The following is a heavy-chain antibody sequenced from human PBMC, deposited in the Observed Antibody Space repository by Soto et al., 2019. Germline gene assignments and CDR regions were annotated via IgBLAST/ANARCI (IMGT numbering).Heavy chain of an antibody. Sequence: QVQLVQSGAEMQQPGASVRVSCKASGGTFSKYAFSWVRQAPGQGLEWLGGTIPMFGTPNYAQKFQGRVAISADESTATAYMELSSLRSEDTAVYFCARPLRDRNYYYGMAVWGQGTTVTVSS. D-gene: IGHD3-22*01. V-gene: IGHV1-69*01. CDR3: ARPLRDRNYYYGMAV. CDR2: TIPMFGTP. CDR1: GGTFSKYA. J-gene: IGHJ6*02.